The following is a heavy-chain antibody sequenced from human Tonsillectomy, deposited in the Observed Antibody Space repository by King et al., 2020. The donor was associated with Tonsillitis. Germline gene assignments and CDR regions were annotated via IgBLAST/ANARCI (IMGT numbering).Heavy chain of an antibody. D-gene: IGHD2-15*01. CDR3: ASYYCSGGSCYEEYFQH. CDR1: GFTFSSYA. V-gene: IGHV3-30*04. Sequence: VQLVESGGGVVQPGRSLRLSCAASGFTFSSYAMHWVRQAPGMGLEWVAVISYDGSNKYYADSVKGRFTISRDNSKNTLYLQMNSLRAEDTAVYYCASYYCSGGSCYEEYFQHWGQGTLVTVSS. CDR2: ISYDGSNK. J-gene: IGHJ1*01.